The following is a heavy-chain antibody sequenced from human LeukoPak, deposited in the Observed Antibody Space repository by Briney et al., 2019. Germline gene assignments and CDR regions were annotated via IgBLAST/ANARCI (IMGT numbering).Heavy chain of an antibody. Sequence: SETLSLTCAVYGGSFSGYYWSWIRQPPGKGLEWIGEINHSGSTNYNPSLKSRVTISLDTSKNQFSLKLTSVTAADTAVYYCARDFPEGNGAITMLRGVRLHRRTYFDYWGQGTLVTVSS. CDR3: ARDFPEGNGAITMLRGVRLHRRTYFDY. CDR2: INHSGST. V-gene: IGHV4-34*01. CDR1: GGSFSGYY. J-gene: IGHJ4*02. D-gene: IGHD3-10*01.